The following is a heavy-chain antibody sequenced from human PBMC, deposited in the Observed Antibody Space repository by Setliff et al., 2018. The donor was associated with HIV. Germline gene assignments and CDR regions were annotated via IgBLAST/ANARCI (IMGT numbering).Heavy chain of an antibody. J-gene: IGHJ6*02. Sequence: PSETLSLTCTVSGGSISSGSYYWSWIRQPPGKGLEWIGSIYYSGSTYYNPSLKSRVTISVDTSKNQFSLKLSSVTAADTAVYYCARDGPGLSKADYYGMDVWGQGTKVTVSS. CDR3: ARDGPGLSKADYYGMDV. CDR2: IYYSGST. V-gene: IGHV4-39*02. CDR1: GGSISSGSYY.